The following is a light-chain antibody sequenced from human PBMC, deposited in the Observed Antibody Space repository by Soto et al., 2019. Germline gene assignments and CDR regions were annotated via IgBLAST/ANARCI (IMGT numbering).Light chain of an antibody. CDR2: ASS. V-gene: IGKV1-39*01. CDR3: QQTSTTPRT. CDR1: QTVKTY. Sequence: DVQMTQSPSSLSASVGDSVTITCRSSQTVKTYLNWYQHKPGKAPQLLIYASSRLQTGVASRFSGSGSGTYFSLTISSLQPEDFATYYCQQTSTTPRTFGQGTKVEIK. J-gene: IGKJ1*01.